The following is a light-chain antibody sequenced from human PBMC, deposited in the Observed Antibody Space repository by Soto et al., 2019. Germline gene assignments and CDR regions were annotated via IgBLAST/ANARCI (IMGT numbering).Light chain of an antibody. Sequence: DIVMTQSPLSLPVTPGEPASISCRSSQSLLHSNGYNYLDWYLQKPGQSPQLLIYLGSNRASGVPYRFSGSGSGTDFTLKISRVEAEDVGVYYCMQARQTPHTFGQGTKVEFK. CDR1: QSLLHSNGYNY. J-gene: IGKJ1*01. CDR3: MQARQTPHT. V-gene: IGKV2-28*01. CDR2: LGS.